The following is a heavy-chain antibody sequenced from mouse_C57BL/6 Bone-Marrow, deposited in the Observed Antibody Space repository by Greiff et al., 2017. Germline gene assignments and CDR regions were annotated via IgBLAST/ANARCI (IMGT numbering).Heavy chain of an antibody. J-gene: IGHJ4*01. V-gene: IGHV14-2*01. CDR2: IDPEDGET. Sequence: VQLQQSGAELVKPGASVKLSCTASGFNIKDYYMHWVKQRTEQGLAWIGRIDPEDGETKYAPQFQGKATITADTSSNTAYLQLSSLTAEDTAVYDCAPYAMDYWGKGTSVTVSS. CDR1: GFNIKDYY. CDR3: APYAMDY.